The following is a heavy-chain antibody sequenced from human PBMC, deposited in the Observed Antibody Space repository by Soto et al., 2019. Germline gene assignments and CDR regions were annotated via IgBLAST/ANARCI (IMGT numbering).Heavy chain of an antibody. D-gene: IGHD2-15*01. CDR2: IIPIFGTA. Sequence: SVKVSCKASGGTFSSYAISWVRQAPGQGLEWMGGIIPIFGTANYAQKFQGRVTITADESTSTAYMELSSLRSEDTAVYYCAREGSSLGYCSGGSCYHTSYFDYWGQGTLVTVSS. CDR1: GGTFSSYA. J-gene: IGHJ4*02. CDR3: AREGSSLGYCSGGSCYHTSYFDY. V-gene: IGHV1-69*13.